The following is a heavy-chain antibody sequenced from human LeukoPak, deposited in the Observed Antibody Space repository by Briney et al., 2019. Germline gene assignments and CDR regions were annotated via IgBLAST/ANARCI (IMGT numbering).Heavy chain of an antibody. CDR3: ARANFGVVIGFDP. J-gene: IGHJ5*02. V-gene: IGHV1-46*01. D-gene: IGHD3-3*01. CDR1: GYTFTSYY. CDR2: INPSGGST. Sequence: ASVKVSCKASGYTFTSYYMHWVRQAPGQGLEWMGIINPSGGSTNYAQKFQGRVTMTRDTSTSTDYMELSSLRSEDTAVYYCARANFGVVIGFDPWGQGTLVTVSS.